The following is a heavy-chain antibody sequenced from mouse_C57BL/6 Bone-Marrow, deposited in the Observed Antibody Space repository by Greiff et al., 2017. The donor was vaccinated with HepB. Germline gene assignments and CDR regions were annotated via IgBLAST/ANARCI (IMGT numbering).Heavy chain of an antibody. Sequence: LVKPGASVKISCKASGYSFTDYNMNWVKQSNGKSLEWIGVINPNYGTTSYNQKFKGKATLTVDQSSSTAYMQLNSLTSEESAVYYCAPRQLRYVVFDYWGQGTTLTVSS. CDR1: GYSFTDYN. V-gene: IGHV1-39*01. CDR3: APRQLRYVVFDY. CDR2: INPNYGTT. J-gene: IGHJ2*01. D-gene: IGHD3-2*02.